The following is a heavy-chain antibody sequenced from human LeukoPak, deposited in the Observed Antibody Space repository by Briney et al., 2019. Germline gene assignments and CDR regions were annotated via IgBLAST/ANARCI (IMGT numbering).Heavy chain of an antibody. Sequence: GGSLRLSCAASGFTFSSYSMNWVRQAPGKGLEWVSSISSSSSYIYYADSVKGRFTISRDNAKNSLYLQMNSLRAEDTAVYYRARPNWNYGKIDYWGQGTLVTVSS. D-gene: IGHD1-7*01. CDR3: ARPNWNYGKIDY. V-gene: IGHV3-21*01. CDR2: ISSSSSYI. CDR1: GFTFSSYS. J-gene: IGHJ4*02.